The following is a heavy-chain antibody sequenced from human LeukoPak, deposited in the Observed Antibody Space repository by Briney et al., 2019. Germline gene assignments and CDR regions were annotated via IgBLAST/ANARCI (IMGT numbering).Heavy chain of an antibody. CDR1: GGSISSYY. Sequence: SETLPLTCTVSGGSISSYYWSWIRQPAGKGLEWIGRIYTSGSTNYNPSLKSRVTMSVDTSKNQFSLKLSSATAADTAVYYCARKRYSSSWFSAFDIWGQGTMVTVSS. CDR3: ARKRYSSSWFSAFDI. V-gene: IGHV4-4*07. D-gene: IGHD6-13*01. J-gene: IGHJ3*02. CDR2: IYTSGST.